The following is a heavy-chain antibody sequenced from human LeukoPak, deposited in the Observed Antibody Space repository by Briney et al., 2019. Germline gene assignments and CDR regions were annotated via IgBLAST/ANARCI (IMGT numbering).Heavy chain of an antibody. D-gene: IGHD1-1*01. CDR1: GYTFTKYY. V-gene: IGHV1-46*01. Sequence: ASVKVSCKTSGYTFTKYYLHWVRQAPGQGLEWMGIINPNSDFTSYAQKFQGRVTMTRDTSTSTVYMELSSLRSDDTAVYYCARELGYSNAGLDCWGQGTLVTVSS. CDR2: INPNSDFT. J-gene: IGHJ4*02. CDR3: ARELGYSNAGLDC.